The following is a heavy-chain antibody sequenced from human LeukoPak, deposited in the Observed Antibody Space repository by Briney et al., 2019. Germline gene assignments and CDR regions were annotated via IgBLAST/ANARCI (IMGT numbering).Heavy chain of an antibody. CDR1: GLIVSSNY. CDR3: ARDPSRGLYYFDH. J-gene: IGHJ4*02. CDR2: LYSGGSI. D-gene: IGHD3-10*01. V-gene: IGHV3-53*01. Sequence: GGSLRLSCAASGLIVSSNYMSWVRQAPGKGLEWVSALYSGGSIYYADSVKGRFTISRDNSKNMLYLQMNSLRAEDAAVYYCARDPSRGLYYFDHWGQGTLVTVSS.